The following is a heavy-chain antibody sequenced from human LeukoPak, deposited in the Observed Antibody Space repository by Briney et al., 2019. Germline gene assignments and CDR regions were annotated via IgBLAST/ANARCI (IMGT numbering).Heavy chain of an antibody. CDR2: MCGTAGCT. J-gene: IGHJ5*01. CDR3: AKDRPNFHENSGHYYRRDGDS. D-gene: IGHD3-22*01. Sequence: GGSLRLSCQASGFTFYMYAMSWVRQAPGKGLEWVASMCGTAGCTFYPDSVKGRFTISRGNSKNVLYLRMNSLTAEDTAIYYCAKDRPNFHENSGHYYRRDGDSWGQGTLVTVSS. CDR1: GFTFYMYA. V-gene: IGHV3-23*01.